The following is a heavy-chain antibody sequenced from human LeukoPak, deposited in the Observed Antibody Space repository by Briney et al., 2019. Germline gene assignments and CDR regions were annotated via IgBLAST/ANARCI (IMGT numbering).Heavy chain of an antibody. V-gene: IGHV3-23*01. CDR3: AKSIAHSGRRACDY. J-gene: IGHJ4*02. CDR2: ITGSGGST. CDR1: GFTFSSYA. D-gene: IGHD3-10*01. Sequence: PGGSLRLSCAASGFTFSSYAMSWVRQAPGKGLEWVSVITGSGGSTYYADSVKGRFTISRDNSKNTLYLQMNSLRAEDTAVYYCAKSIAHSGRRACDYWGQGTLVTVSS.